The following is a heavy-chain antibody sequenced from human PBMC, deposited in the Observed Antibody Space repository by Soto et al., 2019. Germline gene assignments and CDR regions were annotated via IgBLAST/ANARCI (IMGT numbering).Heavy chain of an antibody. J-gene: IGHJ4*02. Sequence: ASVKVSCKASGGTFSSYAISWVRQAPGQGLEWMGGIIPIFGTANYAQKFQGRVTITADESTSTAYMELSSLRSEDTAVYYCARSRDTAMGTFDEWGQGTLVTVSS. D-gene: IGHD5-18*01. V-gene: IGHV1-69*13. CDR3: ARSRDTAMGTFDE. CDR2: IIPIFGTA. CDR1: GGTFSSYA.